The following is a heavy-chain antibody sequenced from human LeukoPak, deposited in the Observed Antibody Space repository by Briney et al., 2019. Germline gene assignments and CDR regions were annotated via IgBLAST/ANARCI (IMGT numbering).Heavy chain of an antibody. CDR2: INPNSGGT. J-gene: IGHJ5*02. V-gene: IGHV1-2*02. CDR1: GYTFTGYY. Sequence: GASVKVSCKASGYTFTGYYMHWVRQAPGQGLEWMGWINPNSGGTNYAQKFQGRVTMTRDTSISTAYMELRSLRSDDTAVYYCARDGGRAARGIFDPWGQGTLVTVSS. D-gene: IGHD6-13*01. CDR3: ARDGGRAARGIFDP.